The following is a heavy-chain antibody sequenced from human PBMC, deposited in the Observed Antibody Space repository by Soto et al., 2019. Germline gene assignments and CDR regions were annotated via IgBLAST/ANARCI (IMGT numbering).Heavy chain of an antibody. CDR3: ARVATGSYSWRES. J-gene: IGHJ5*02. D-gene: IGHD1-26*01. Sequence: EVQLEESGGDLVQPGGSLRLSCGASGFTFITYWMHWVRQAPGKGLVWVSRINSDGSITTYADSVKGRFTISRDNSKNTLYLQMNSLRAEDTAVYYCARVATGSYSWRESWGQGTLVTVSS. CDR2: INSDGSIT. V-gene: IGHV3-74*03. CDR1: GFTFITYW.